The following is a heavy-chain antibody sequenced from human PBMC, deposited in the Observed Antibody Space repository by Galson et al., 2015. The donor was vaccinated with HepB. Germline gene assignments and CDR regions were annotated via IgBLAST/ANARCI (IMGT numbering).Heavy chain of an antibody. V-gene: IGHV2-5*01. D-gene: IGHD2-21*02. J-gene: IGHJ6*02. CDR1: GFSLSTSGVG. Sequence: PALVKPTQTLTLTCTFSGFSLSTSGVGVGWIRQPPGKALEWLALIYWNDDKRYSPSLKSRLTITKDTSKNQVVLTMTNMDPVDTATYYCAHMASEGGDCDENYYYYGMDVWGQGTTVTVSS. CDR2: IYWNDDK. CDR3: AHMASEGGDCDENYYYYGMDV.